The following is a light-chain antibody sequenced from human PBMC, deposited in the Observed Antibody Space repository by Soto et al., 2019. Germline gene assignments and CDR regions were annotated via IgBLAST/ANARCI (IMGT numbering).Light chain of an antibody. Sequence: EIVLTQSPGTLSLSPEERATLSCRASQTVYNNYIAWYQQSPGQAPRVLIYGASTRAAGTPDRFSGSGSGTDFTLTITRLEPEDSAVYYCQQYGNSVTFGGGTKVEMK. CDR2: GAS. V-gene: IGKV3-20*01. J-gene: IGKJ4*01. CDR1: QTVYNNY. CDR3: QQYGNSVT.